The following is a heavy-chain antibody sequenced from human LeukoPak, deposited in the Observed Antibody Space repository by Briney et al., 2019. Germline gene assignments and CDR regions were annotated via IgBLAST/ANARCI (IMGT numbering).Heavy chain of an antibody. J-gene: IGHJ6*03. Sequence: PGGSLRLSCAASGFILSTYAMSWVRQTPGKGLEWVAATSGSDAGTYHADSVRGRFTISRDNSKNSLYLQMNSLRAEDTAVYYCARGTFGGVIDYYYYMDVWGKGTTVTISS. CDR2: TSGSDAGT. CDR1: GFILSTYA. D-gene: IGHD3-16*02. CDR3: ARGTFGGVIDYYYYMDV. V-gene: IGHV3-23*01.